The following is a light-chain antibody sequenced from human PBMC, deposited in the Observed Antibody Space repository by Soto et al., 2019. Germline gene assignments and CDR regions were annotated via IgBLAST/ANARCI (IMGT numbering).Light chain of an antibody. Sequence: EIVRTQSPATLSVSPGERATLSCRASQSVSGNLAWYQQKPGQAPRLLIYDTSSRATAIPARFSGSGSGTEFTLTNSSLQSEDFAVYYCQQYSKWPTFGQGTRLEIK. J-gene: IGKJ5*01. CDR2: DTS. CDR3: QQYSKWPT. V-gene: IGKV3-15*01. CDR1: QSVSGN.